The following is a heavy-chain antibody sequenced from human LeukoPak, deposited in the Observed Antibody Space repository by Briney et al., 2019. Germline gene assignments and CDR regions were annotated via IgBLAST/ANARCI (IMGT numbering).Heavy chain of an antibody. Sequence: GGSLRLSCAASGFTFSSFWMHWVRQAPGEGLVWVSLIDTVGSFATYADSVRGRFTISRDNAKNTLYLQVNILRVEDTAVYYCARDNSGSIPLDYWGLGTLVTVSS. CDR2: IDTVGSFA. CDR1: GFTFSSFW. CDR3: ARDNSGSIPLDY. D-gene: IGHD3-10*01. V-gene: IGHV3-74*01. J-gene: IGHJ4*02.